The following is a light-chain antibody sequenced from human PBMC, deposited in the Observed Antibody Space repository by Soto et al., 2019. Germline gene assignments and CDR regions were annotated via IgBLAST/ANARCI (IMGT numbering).Light chain of an antibody. CDR1: QSVAGN. CDR2: GAS. Sequence: EIVMTQSPATLSVSPGERATLSCRASQSVAGNLAWYQQKPGQAPRLLIYGASTRATGIPARFSGSGSGTEFTLTNSSLQSEDFAVYYCQQYNDWRPITFGQGTRLEIK. V-gene: IGKV3-15*01. CDR3: QQYNDWRPIT. J-gene: IGKJ5*01.